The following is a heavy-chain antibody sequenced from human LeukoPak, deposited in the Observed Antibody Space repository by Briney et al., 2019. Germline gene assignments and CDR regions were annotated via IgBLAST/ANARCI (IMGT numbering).Heavy chain of an antibody. CDR1: GFTFSDYY. CDR2: ISSSGSTI. V-gene: IGHV3-11*01. J-gene: IGHJ4*02. CDR3: AKAIRFSGSLDY. D-gene: IGHD1-26*01. Sequence: GGSLRLSCAASGFTFSDYYMSWIRQAPGKGLEWVSYISSSGSTIYYADSVKGRFTISRDNAKKSLYLQMNILRAEDTALYYCAKAIRFSGSLDYWGQGTLVTVSS.